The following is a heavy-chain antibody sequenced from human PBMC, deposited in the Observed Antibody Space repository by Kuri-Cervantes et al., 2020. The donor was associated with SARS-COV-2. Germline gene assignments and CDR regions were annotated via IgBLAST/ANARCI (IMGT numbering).Heavy chain of an antibody. V-gene: IGHV3-23*01. CDR2: VNDGGGTT. CDR1: GFTFSSYA. J-gene: IGHJ6*03. Sequence: LSLTCAASGFTFSSYAMSWVRQAPGKGLEWVSTVNDGGGTTYYADSVKGRFTISRDNAKNSLYLQMNSLRAEDTAVYYCASLLSGGGAHLYYFYMDAWGKGTSVTVSS. D-gene: IGHD3-16*01. CDR3: ASLLSGGGAHLYYFYMDA.